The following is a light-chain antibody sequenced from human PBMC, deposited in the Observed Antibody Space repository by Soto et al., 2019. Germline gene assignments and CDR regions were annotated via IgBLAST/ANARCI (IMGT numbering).Light chain of an antibody. CDR3: QQSYSTPLT. Sequence: DIQMTQSPSSLSASVGDRVTITCLASQSISSYLNWYQQKPGKAPKLLIYAASSLQSGVPSRFSGSGSGRDFTLTISSLQPEDFATYYCQQSYSTPLTFGGGTKVDI. CDR2: AAS. V-gene: IGKV1-39*01. CDR1: QSISSY. J-gene: IGKJ4*01.